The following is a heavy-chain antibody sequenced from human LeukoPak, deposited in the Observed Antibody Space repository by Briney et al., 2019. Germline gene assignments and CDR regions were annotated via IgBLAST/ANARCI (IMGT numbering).Heavy chain of an antibody. CDR3: ARGASVVAGSDNAFDI. V-gene: IGHV3-21*01. D-gene: IGHD6-19*01. CDR2: ISSSSIYI. J-gene: IGHJ3*02. CDR1: GFTFSSYS. Sequence: GGSLRLSCAASGFTFSSYSMNWVRQAPGKGLEWVSSISSSSIYIYYADSVKGRFTISRDNAKKSVHLQMNSLRAEDTAVYYCARGASVVAGSDNAFDIWGQGTMVTVSS.